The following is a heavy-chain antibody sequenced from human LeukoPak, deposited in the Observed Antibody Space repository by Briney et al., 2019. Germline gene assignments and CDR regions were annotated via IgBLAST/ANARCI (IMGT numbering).Heavy chain of an antibody. Sequence: GGSLRLSCAASGFTFSSYAMHWVRQAPGKGLEYVSAISSNGGSTYYANSVKGRFTISRDNSKNTLYLQMNSLRAEDTAVYYCAKGPPIVVVKDDAFDIWGQGTMVTVSS. V-gene: IGHV3-64*01. D-gene: IGHD3-22*01. J-gene: IGHJ3*02. CDR2: ISSNGGST. CDR3: AKGPPIVVVKDDAFDI. CDR1: GFTFSSYA.